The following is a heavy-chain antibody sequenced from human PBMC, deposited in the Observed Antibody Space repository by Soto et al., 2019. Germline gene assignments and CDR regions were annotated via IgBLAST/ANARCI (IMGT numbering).Heavy chain of an antibody. V-gene: IGHV1-24*01. D-gene: IGHD1-26*01. CDR1: GYTLTELS. CDR3: ATDPDSGSTALDY. CDR2: FDPEDGET. Sequence: ASVKVSCKVSGYTLTELSMHWVRQAPGKGLEWMGGFDPEDGETIYAQKFQGRVTMTEDTSTDTAYMELSSLRSEDTAVYYRATDPDSGSTALDYWGQGTLVTVSS. J-gene: IGHJ4*02.